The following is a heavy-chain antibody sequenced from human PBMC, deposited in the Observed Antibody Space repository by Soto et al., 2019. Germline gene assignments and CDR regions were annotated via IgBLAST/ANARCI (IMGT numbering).Heavy chain of an antibody. V-gene: IGHV4-34*01. Sequence: QVQLQQWGAGLLKPSEPLSLSCVVYGGSVSGYYWSWIRQLPGKGLEWIGEINHRGSTNCNPSLKSRITMSRAASNNRFSLNLNSVTAADMAVYYCAKRGRYFDWARPVGYWFDPWGQGTLVTVSS. CDR2: INHRGST. D-gene: IGHD3-9*01. CDR3: AKRGRYFDWARPVGYWFDP. J-gene: IGHJ5*02. CDR1: GGSVSGYY.